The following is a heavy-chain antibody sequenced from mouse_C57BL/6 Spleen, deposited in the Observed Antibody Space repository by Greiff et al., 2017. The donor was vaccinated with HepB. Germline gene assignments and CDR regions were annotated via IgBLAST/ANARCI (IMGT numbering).Heavy chain of an antibody. D-gene: IGHD2-4*01. V-gene: IGHV1-72*01. Sequence: QVQLKQPGAELVKPGASVKLSCKASGYTFTSYWMHWVKQRPGRGLEWIGRIDPNSGGTKYNEKFKSKATLTVDKPSSTAYMQLSSLTSEDSAVYYCARDDYDLYYAMDYWGQGTSVTVSS. CDR3: ARDDYDLYYAMDY. CDR2: IDPNSGGT. J-gene: IGHJ4*01. CDR1: GYTFTSYW.